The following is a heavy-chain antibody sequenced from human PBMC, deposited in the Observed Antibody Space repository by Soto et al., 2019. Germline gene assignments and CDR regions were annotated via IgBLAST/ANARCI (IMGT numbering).Heavy chain of an antibody. CDR2: ISYDGSNK. V-gene: IGHV3-30*18. J-gene: IGHJ6*02. Sequence: PGGSLRLSCAASGFTFRSYNMHWVRQAPGKGLEWVAVISYDGSNKYSADSVKGRFTISRDNSKNTLYLQMNSLRAEDTAVYYCAKGEPAGTSHHYYYYYGMDVWGQGTTVTVSS. CDR1: GFTFRSYN. D-gene: IGHD6-13*01. CDR3: AKGEPAGTSHHYYYYYGMDV.